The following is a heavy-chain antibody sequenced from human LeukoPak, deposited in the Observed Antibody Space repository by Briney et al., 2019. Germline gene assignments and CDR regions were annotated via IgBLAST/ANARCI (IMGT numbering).Heavy chain of an antibody. J-gene: IGHJ6*03. V-gene: IGHV3-15*01. CDR1: GFTFSNAW. Sequence: GGSLRLSCAASGFTFSNAWMSWVRQAPGKGPEWVGRIKKKTDDETTDYAAPVKGRFIISRDDSKNTLYLQMNSLKTADTAVYYCTTQSHMDVWGKGTTVTVSS. CDR3: TTQSHMDV. CDR2: IKKKTDDETT.